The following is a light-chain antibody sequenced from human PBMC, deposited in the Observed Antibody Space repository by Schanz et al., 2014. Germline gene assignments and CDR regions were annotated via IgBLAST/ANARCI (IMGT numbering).Light chain of an antibody. CDR2: DVS. Sequence: QSALTQPASVSGSPGQSITISCTGTSSDVGGYNYVSWYQQHPGKAPKVMIYDVSNRPSGVSNRFSGSKSAYTASLTISGLQAEDEADYYCSSYATTNTLVFGGGTKLTVL. J-gene: IGLJ2*01. CDR1: SSDVGGYNY. V-gene: IGLV2-14*01. CDR3: SSYATTNTLV.